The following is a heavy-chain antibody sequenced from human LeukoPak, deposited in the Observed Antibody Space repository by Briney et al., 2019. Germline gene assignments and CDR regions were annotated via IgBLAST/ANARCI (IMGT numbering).Heavy chain of an antibody. Sequence: ASVKVSCKASGYTFTGYYMNWMRQAPGQGLEWMGWISAYNGNTNYAQKLQGRVTMTTDASTSTAYMELRSLRSDDTAVYYCARGPVITMIVVAPFDYWGQGTLVTVSS. D-gene: IGHD3-22*01. V-gene: IGHV1-18*04. J-gene: IGHJ4*02. CDR3: ARGPVITMIVVAPFDY. CDR1: GYTFTGYY. CDR2: ISAYNGNT.